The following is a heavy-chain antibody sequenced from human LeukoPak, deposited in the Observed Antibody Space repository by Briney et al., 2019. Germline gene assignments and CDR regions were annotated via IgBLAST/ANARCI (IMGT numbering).Heavy chain of an antibody. Sequence: GGSLRLSCAASGFTFSSYDMNWVRQAPGKGLEWVANIKQDGSEKYYVDSVKGRFTISRDNAKNSLYLQMNSLRAEDTAVYYCARGRGVFSGGSCYSGCPFDIWGQGTMVTVSS. CDR3: ARGRGVFSGGSCYSGCPFDI. V-gene: IGHV3-7*01. CDR1: GFTFSSYD. CDR2: IKQDGSEK. J-gene: IGHJ3*02. D-gene: IGHD2-15*01.